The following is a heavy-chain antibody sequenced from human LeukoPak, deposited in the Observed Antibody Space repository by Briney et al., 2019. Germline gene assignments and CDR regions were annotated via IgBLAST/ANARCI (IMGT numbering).Heavy chain of an antibody. J-gene: IGHJ4*02. CDR3: AKSTVDSNHVPTYFDY. CDR2: ISGSGGST. V-gene: IGHV3-23*01. D-gene: IGHD4-11*01. Sequence: AGGSLRLSCAASGFTFSSYAMSWVRQAPGKGLEWVSAISGSGGSTYYADSVKGRFTISRDNSKNTLYLQMNSLRSEDTAVYYCAKSTVDSNHVPTYFDYWGQGTLVTVSS. CDR1: GFTFSSYA.